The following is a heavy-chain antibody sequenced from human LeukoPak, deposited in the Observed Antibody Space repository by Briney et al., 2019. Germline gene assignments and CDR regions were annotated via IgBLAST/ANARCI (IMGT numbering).Heavy chain of an antibody. V-gene: IGHV4-59*12. D-gene: IGHD3-10*01. Sequence: SETLSLTCTVSGGSISSDYWSWIRQPPGKGLEWIGYIYYSGSTNYHPSLKSRLTISVDTSKNQFYLKLTSVTAADTALYYCALPYFGAGVDAFDIWGQGTRVAVSS. CDR3: ALPYFGAGVDAFDI. J-gene: IGHJ3*02. CDR1: GGSISSDY. CDR2: IYYSGST.